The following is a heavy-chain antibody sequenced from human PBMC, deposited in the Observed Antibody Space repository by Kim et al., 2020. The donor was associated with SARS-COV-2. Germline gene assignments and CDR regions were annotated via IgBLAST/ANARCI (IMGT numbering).Heavy chain of an antibody. J-gene: IGHJ4*02. Sequence: SETLSLTCTVSGGSISSSNSYWSWIRQPPGKGLEWIGSIYYSGYTYYNPSLKSRVTISVDTSKNHFSLKLSSVTAADTAVYYCARPRVGATTGFDYWGQGTLVTVSS. CDR2: IYYSGYT. CDR3: ARPRVGATTGFDY. D-gene: IGHD1-26*01. V-gene: IGHV4-39*02. CDR1: GGSISSSNSY.